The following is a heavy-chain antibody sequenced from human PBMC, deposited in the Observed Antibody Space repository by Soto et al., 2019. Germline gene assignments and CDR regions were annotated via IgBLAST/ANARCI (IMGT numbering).Heavy chain of an antibody. CDR3: ERGKLYGHSYRSYYLVY. V-gene: IGHV3-53*01. J-gene: IGHJ4*01. CDR2: IYSGGRT. D-gene: IGHD5-18*01. CDR1: GFTVSSNY. Sequence: PGGSLRLCCAASGFTVSSNYMTWVRPAPGKGLEWVSVIYSGGRTYYADSVKGRFTISRGNSKNTLYLQMNSLRAEDTAVYYCERGKLYGHSYRSYYLVYWG.